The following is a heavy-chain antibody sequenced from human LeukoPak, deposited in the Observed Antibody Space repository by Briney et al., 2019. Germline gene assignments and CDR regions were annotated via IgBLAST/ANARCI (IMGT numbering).Heavy chain of an antibody. V-gene: IGHV4-4*07. J-gene: IGHJ3*02. D-gene: IGHD3-9*01. CDR2: IYTSGST. Sequence: SETLSLTCTVSGGSISSYYWSWIRQPAGKGLEWLGRIYTSGSTNYNPSLKSRVTMSVDTSKNQFSLKLSSVTAADTAVYYCARDQGILTGYDDAFDIWGQGTMVTVSS. CDR3: ARDQGILTGYDDAFDI. CDR1: GGSISSYY.